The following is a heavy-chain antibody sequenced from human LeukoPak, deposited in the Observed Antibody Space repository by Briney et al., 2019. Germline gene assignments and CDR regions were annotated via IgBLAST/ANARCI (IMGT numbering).Heavy chain of an antibody. Sequence: PGGSLRLSCAASGFTFDNYAMSWVRQAPGKGLEWVSVISGSGYYSYYADSVKGRFTVSRDNSKTTLYLQMNSLRADDTAVYYCAKGGPTGSNYFTSGAREPWSPSPQ. CDR1: GFTFDNYA. J-gene: IGHJ4*02. CDR2: ISGSGYYS. CDR3: AKGGPTGSNYFTS. D-gene: IGHD1-26*01. V-gene: IGHV3-23*01.